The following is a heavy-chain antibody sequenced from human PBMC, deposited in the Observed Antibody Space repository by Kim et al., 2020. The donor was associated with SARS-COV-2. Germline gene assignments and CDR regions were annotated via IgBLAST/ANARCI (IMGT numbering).Heavy chain of an antibody. CDR2: IKSKIDDETI. D-gene: IGHD6-19*01. CDR1: RFNFNKAW. J-gene: IGHJ3*02. V-gene: IGHV3-15*01. CDR3: TTGAVAGLLLDGFDM. Sequence: GGSLRLSCAASRFNFNKAWMSWVRQAPGKGLEWVGRIKSKIDDETIDYAAPLKGRFIISRDDSKKTVYLQMNSLKTDDTAVYYCTTGAVAGLLLDGFDMWGEGTMVTVSS.